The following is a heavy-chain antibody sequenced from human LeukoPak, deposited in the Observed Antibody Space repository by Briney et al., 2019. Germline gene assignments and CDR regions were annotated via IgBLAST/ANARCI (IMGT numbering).Heavy chain of an antibody. CDR1: GHTFTSYD. D-gene: IGHD3-3*01. CDR2: MNPNSGNT. V-gene: IGHV1-8*01. CDR3: ARGDYDFWSGYYNHYYYGMDV. Sequence: ASVKPSCTASGHTFTSYDINWVRQATGHGLEWMGWMNPNSGNTGYAQKIQGRVTMTRNTSISTDYMELSSLRSEDTAVYYCARGDYDFWSGYYNHYYYGMDVWGQGTTVTVSS. J-gene: IGHJ6*02.